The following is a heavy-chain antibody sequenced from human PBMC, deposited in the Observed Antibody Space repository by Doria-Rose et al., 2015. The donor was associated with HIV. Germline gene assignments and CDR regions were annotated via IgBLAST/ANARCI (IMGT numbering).Heavy chain of an antibody. CDR3: ARIKSSRWYHKYYFDF. J-gene: IGHJ4*02. Sequence: ESGPVLVKPTETLTLTCTVSGVSLSSPGMGVSWIRQPPGKALEWLGNIVSDDERSYKTSLKSRLTISRGTSKSQVVLTMTDMDPVDTATYYCARIKSSRWYHKYYFDFWGQGTLVIVSA. D-gene: IGHD6-13*01. CDR1: GVSLSSPGMG. CDR2: IVSDDER. V-gene: IGHV2-26*01.